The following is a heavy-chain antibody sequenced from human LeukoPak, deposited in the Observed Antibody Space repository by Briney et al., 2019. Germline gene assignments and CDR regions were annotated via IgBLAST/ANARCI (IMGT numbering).Heavy chain of an antibody. V-gene: IGHV3-30*03. CDR3: TRGYSGYDYAFDI. D-gene: IGHD5-12*01. CDR2: ISYDGRNK. Sequence: GRSLRLSCAVSGFIFSGQGIHWVRRAPGKGLEWVAVISYDGRNKDYADSVKGRFTISSDKSKNTFYLQMNSLRAEDTAVYYCTRGYSGYDYAFDIWGQGTMVTVSS. J-gene: IGHJ3*02. CDR1: GFIFSGQG.